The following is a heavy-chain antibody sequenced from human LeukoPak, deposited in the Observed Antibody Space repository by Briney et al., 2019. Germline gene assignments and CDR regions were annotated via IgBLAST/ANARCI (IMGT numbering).Heavy chain of an antibody. CDR2: IHTSWTT. Sequence: SETLSLTCTVSGDSMSSYYWNFIRQPAGKGLEWIGRIHTSWTTYYNPSLKSRITMSVDTSRIQFSLRLTSETAADTAVYYCARGDYYDGGGRNCFDPWGQGTLVTVSS. CDR1: GDSMSSYY. D-gene: IGHD4-17*01. CDR3: ARGDYYDGGGRNCFDP. J-gene: IGHJ5*02. V-gene: IGHV4-4*07.